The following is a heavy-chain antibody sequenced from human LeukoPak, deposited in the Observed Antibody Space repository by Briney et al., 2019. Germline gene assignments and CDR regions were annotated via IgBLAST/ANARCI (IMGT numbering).Heavy chain of an antibody. CDR3: ARDPFGITMVRGLDY. CDR1: GFTFSSYS. D-gene: IGHD3-10*01. CDR2: ISSSSSYI. Sequence: GGSLRLSCTASGFTFSSYSMNWVRQTPGKGLEWVSSISSSSSYIYYADSVKGRFTISRDNAKNSLYLQVNSLRAEDTAVYYCARDPFGITMVRGLDYWGQGTLVTVSS. J-gene: IGHJ4*02. V-gene: IGHV3-21*01.